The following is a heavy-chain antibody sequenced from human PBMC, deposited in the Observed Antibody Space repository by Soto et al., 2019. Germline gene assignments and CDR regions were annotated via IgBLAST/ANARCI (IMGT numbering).Heavy chain of an antibody. V-gene: IGHV4-59*08. D-gene: IGHD3-10*01. Sequence: ETLSLTGTVSCGAISSYYGSWIRQPPGKGLEWIGYIYYSGSTNYNPSLKSRVTISVDTSKNQFSLKLSSVTAADTAVYYCARRLGSGSYYGNNWFDPWGQGTLVTVSS. CDR2: IYYSGST. CDR1: CGAISSYY. J-gene: IGHJ5*02. CDR3: ARRLGSGSYYGNNWFDP.